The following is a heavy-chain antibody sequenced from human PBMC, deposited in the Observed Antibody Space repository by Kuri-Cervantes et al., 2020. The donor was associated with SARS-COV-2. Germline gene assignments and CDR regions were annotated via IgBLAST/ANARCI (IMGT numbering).Heavy chain of an antibody. Sequence: LSLTCAASGFSYNSYAMNWVRQAPGKGLEWVSSISSSSSYIYYADSVKGRFTISRDNAKNSLYLQMNSLRAEDTAVYYCARYSSGWYEAWFDPWGQGTLVTGSS. CDR3: ARYSSGWYEAWFDP. D-gene: IGHD6-19*01. CDR2: ISSSSSYI. J-gene: IGHJ5*02. V-gene: IGHV3-21*01. CDR1: GFSYNSYA.